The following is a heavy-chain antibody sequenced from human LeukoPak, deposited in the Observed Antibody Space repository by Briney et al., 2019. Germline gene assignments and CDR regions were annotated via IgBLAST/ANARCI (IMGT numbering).Heavy chain of an antibody. Sequence: PSETLSLTCTVSGGSISSSSYYWGWIRQPPGKGPEWIGTLYHSGSTHYIPSLESRITISVDTSKNQLSLKLYSVTAADTAAYYCARQGDSTKGYYLDWFDPWGQGTLVIVSS. CDR3: ARQGDSTKGYYLDWFDP. CDR1: GGSISSSSYY. CDR2: LYHSGST. V-gene: IGHV4-39*01. J-gene: IGHJ5*02. D-gene: IGHD3-3*01.